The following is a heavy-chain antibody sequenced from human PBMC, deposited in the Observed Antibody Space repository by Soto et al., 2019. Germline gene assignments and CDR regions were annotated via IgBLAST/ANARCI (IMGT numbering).Heavy chain of an antibody. CDR3: VRVVAIPGYPDN. CDR1: GATFSSYA. Sequence: QVQLVQSGAVVRQPASSVKVSCKTSGATFSSYAITWVRQAPGQGLEWMGGIVPTVDTSTYAQKFQGRVTITADKFTNTVYMGLSSLRSDDTAVYYCVRVVAIPGYPDNWGQGTLVTVSS. V-gene: IGHV1-69*14. CDR2: IVPTVDTS. D-gene: IGHD5-12*01. J-gene: IGHJ4*02.